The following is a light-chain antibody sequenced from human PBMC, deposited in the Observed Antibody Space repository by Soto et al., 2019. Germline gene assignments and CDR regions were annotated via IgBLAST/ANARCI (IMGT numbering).Light chain of an antibody. V-gene: IGKV1-39*01. CDR2: AAS. CDR1: QTISTY. Sequence: DIQMTQSPSSLSASVGDRVTITCRASQTISTYLNWYQQKPGKAPKLLIYAASSLQSGVPSRFSGSGSGTDFTLTISSLQPKDFATYFCQQSHSIPYIFGQGTKLQLK. J-gene: IGKJ2*01. CDR3: QQSHSIPYI.